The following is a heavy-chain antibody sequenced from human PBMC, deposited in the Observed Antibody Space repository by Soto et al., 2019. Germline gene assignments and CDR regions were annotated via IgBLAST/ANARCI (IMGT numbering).Heavy chain of an antibody. J-gene: IGHJ4*02. CDR3: AREFPYYVSSDSYLDY. CDR1: GGTFSSYA. Sequence: RASVKVSCKASGGTFSSYAISWVRQAPGQGLEWMGGIIPIFGTANYAQKFQGRVTITPDTSKNQFSLHLNSVTPEDTAVYYCAREFPYYVSSDSYLDYWGQGALVTVSS. D-gene: IGHD3-16*01. V-gene: IGHV1-69*06. CDR2: IIPIFGTA.